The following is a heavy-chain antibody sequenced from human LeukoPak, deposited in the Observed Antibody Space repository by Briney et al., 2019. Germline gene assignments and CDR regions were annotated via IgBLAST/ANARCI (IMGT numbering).Heavy chain of an antibody. CDR2: IYYSGST. J-gene: IGHJ4*02. Sequence: SETLSLTCTVSGGSISSYYWSWIRQPPGKGLEWIGYIYYSGSTNYNPSLKSRVTISVDTSKNQFSLTLSSVTAADTAVYYCAAVPVRGVIQIDYWGQGTLVTVSS. D-gene: IGHD3-10*01. CDR3: AAVPVRGVIQIDY. V-gene: IGHV4-59*01. CDR1: GGSISSYY.